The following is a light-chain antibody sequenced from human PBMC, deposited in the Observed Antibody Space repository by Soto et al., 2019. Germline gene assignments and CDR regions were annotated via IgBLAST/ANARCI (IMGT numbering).Light chain of an antibody. CDR1: SGHSSYA. CDR3: QTWDTGARVV. J-gene: IGLJ2*01. CDR2: LSSDGSH. V-gene: IGLV4-69*01. Sequence: QLVLTQSPSASASLGASVKITCTLSSGHSSYAIAWHQQQPEKGPRYLMKLSSDGSHSKGDGIPDRFSGSSSGAERYLTISSLKSEDEADYYCQTWDTGARVVFGGGTKLTVL.